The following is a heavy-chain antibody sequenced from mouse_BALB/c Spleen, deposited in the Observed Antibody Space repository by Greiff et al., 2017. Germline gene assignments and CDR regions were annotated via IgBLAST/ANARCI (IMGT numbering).Heavy chain of an antibody. D-gene: IGHD4-1*01. Sequence: QVQLKESGPGLVAPSQSLSITCTVSGFSLTGYGVNWVRQPPGKGLEWLGMIWGDGSTDYNSALKSRLSISKDNSKSQVFLKMNSLQTDDTARYYCAREWEGFYYAMDYWGQGTSVTVSS. CDR2: IWGDGST. CDR3: AREWEGFYYAMDY. CDR1: GFSLTGYG. J-gene: IGHJ4*01. V-gene: IGHV2-6-7*01.